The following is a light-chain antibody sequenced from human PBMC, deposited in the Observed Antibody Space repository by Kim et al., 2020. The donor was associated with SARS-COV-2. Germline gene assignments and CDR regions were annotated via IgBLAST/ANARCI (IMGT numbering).Light chain of an antibody. CDR3: QAWDSSTAV. J-gene: IGLJ3*02. Sequence: ELTQPPSVSVSPGQTASITCSGDKLGDKYACWYQQKPGQSPVLVIYQDTKRPSGIPERFSGSNSGNTATLTISGTQAMDEADYYCQAWDSSTAVFGGG. CDR1: KLGDKY. V-gene: IGLV3-1*01. CDR2: QDT.